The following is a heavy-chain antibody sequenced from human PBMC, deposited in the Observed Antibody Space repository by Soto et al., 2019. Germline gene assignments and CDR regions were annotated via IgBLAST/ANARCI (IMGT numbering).Heavy chain of an antibody. CDR2: ISGSGGST. D-gene: IGHD3-22*01. V-gene: IGHV3-23*01. Sequence: HPGGSLRLSCAASGFTFSSYAMSWVRQAPGKGLEWVSAISGSGGSTYYADSVKGRFTISRDNSKNTLYLQMNSLRAEDTAVYYCAKDRSRRYYYDSSGDYGMDVWGQGTTVTVSS. CDR3: AKDRSRRYYYDSSGDYGMDV. J-gene: IGHJ6*02. CDR1: GFTFSSYA.